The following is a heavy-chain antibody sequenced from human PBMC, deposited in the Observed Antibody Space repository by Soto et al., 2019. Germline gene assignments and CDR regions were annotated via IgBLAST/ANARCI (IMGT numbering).Heavy chain of an antibody. J-gene: IGHJ6*02. D-gene: IGHD1-26*01. CDR1: GGSISSRSYY. Sequence: SETLSLTCTVSGGSISSRSYYWGWIRQPPGKGLEWIGSIFDSGSTYYNPSLKSRVTISVDTSKNQLSLKLNSVTPADTAIYYCARHRGTRDPYYYSGMDVWAQGTTVTVSS. V-gene: IGHV4-39*01. CDR3: ARHRGTRDPYYYSGMDV. CDR2: IFDSGST.